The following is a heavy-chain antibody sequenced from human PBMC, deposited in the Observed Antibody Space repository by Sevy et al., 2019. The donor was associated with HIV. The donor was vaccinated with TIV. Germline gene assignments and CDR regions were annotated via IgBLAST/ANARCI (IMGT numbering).Heavy chain of an antibody. J-gene: IGHJ6*02. CDR1: GFTFSRYL. D-gene: IGHD3-3*01. Sequence: GGSLRLSCAASGFTFSRYLMHWVRQAPGKGLVWVSQIKNDGSSTTYADSVKGRFTISRDNAKNTLYLKMNSLRAEDTAVYYCAREGVDFWSGPVDFYYGMDVWGQGATVTVSS. CDR3: AREGVDFWSGPVDFYYGMDV. CDR2: IKNDGSST. V-gene: IGHV3-74*01.